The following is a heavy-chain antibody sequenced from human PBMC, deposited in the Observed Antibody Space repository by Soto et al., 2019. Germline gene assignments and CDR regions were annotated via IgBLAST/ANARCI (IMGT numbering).Heavy chain of an antibody. CDR1: GGSISSYY. J-gene: IGHJ4*02. V-gene: IGHV4-59*01. CDR3: ARVSTYYDFWSGTPLPDY. CDR2: IYYSGST. D-gene: IGHD3-3*01. Sequence: SETLSLTCTVSGGSISSYYWSWIRQPPGKGLEWIGYIYYSGSTNYNPSLKSRVTISVDTSKNQFSLKLSSVTAADTAVYYCARVSTYYDFWSGTPLPDYWGQGTLVTVSS.